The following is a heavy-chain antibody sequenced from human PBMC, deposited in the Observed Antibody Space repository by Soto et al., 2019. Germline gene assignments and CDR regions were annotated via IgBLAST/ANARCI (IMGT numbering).Heavy chain of an antibody. Sequence: QVQLQQSGPGLVTPSQTLSLTCSISGDSVSSNYAAWSWIRQSPSRGLEWLGRTYYRSKWYNDYAVSVKSRITINPDTSKNQFSLHLKSVTPEDTAVYYCAGEDGNDVFDLWGQGTLVSVSS. V-gene: IGHV6-1*01. CDR1: GDSVSSNYAA. CDR3: AGEDGNDVFDL. D-gene: IGHD1-1*01. CDR2: TYYRSKWYN. J-gene: IGHJ3*01.